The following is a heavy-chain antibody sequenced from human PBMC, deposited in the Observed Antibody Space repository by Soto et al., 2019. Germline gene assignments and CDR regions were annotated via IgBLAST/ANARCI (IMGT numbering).Heavy chain of an antibody. Sequence: QLQLVQSGTEVKEPGSSVKVSCKASGGTFSTSSFVWVRRGPGQGLEWMGGIIPIFTRTNFAQKFQGRVTFSADESTRTTYMELRSLTSEDTAIYYCARDVVRSTAGDSWGQGTLVTVSS. CDR3: ARDVVRSTAGDS. J-gene: IGHJ4*02. D-gene: IGHD2-15*01. CDR2: IIPIFTRT. V-gene: IGHV1-69*01. CDR1: GGTFSTSS.